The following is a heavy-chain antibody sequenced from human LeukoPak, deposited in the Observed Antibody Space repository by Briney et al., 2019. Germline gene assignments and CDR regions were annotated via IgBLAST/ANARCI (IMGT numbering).Heavy chain of an antibody. CDR1: GYTFTSYY. CDR2: INPSGSST. V-gene: IGHV1-46*01. Sequence: GSVKVSCKASGYTFTSYYMHWVRQAPGQGLEWMGIINPSGSSTSYAQQFQGRVSMTRDKSTSTEYIELSSLTSEDTAVYYCARSVYDRRGYSPFECWREGTLV. CDR3: ARSVYDRRGYSPFEC. J-gene: IGHJ4*02. D-gene: IGHD3-22*01.